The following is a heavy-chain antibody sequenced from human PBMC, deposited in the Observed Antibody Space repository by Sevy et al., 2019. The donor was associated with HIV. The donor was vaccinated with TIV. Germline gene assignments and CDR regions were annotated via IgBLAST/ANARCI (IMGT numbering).Heavy chain of an antibody. CDR2: IIPRFGTA. V-gene: IGHV1-69*13. CDR3: ARVGGAREGYDYVGSSFIDH. D-gene: IGHD3-16*01. J-gene: IGHJ4*02. Sequence: ASVKVSCKVSGGSFSNSDVIWVRQAPGQGLEWMRRIIPRFGTANYAQRFQGRVTITADESTGTVFMELSRLRSEDTALFYCARVGGAREGYDYVGSSFIDHWGQGTLVTVSS. CDR1: GGSFSNSD.